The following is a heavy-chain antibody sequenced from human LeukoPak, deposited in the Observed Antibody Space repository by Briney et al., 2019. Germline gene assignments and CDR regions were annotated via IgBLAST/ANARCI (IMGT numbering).Heavy chain of an antibody. J-gene: IGHJ3*02. Sequence: GGSLRLSCAASGFAFSSYEMNWVRQAPGKGLEWVSYISTSVSTIYYGDSVKGRFTISRDNAKNSLFLQMNILRAEDTAVYYCARGSDYGVGAFDIWGQGTMVTVSS. CDR2: ISTSVSTI. D-gene: IGHD4-17*01. CDR3: ARGSDYGVGAFDI. CDR1: GFAFSSYE. V-gene: IGHV3-48*03.